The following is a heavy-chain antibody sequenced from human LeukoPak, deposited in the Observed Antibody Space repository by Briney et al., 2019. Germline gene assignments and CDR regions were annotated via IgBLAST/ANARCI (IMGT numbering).Heavy chain of an antibody. CDR2: ISGGGGST. V-gene: IGHV3-23*01. CDR1: GFTFSSYA. J-gene: IGHJ4*02. D-gene: IGHD3-16*01. CDR3: AKTFKINAYFDY. Sequence: GGSLRLSCAASGFTFSSYAMSWVRQAPGKGLEWVSVISGGGGSTYYADSVKGRFTISRDNSKNTLYLQMNNLRAEDTAVYYCAKTFKINAYFDYWGQGTLVTVSS.